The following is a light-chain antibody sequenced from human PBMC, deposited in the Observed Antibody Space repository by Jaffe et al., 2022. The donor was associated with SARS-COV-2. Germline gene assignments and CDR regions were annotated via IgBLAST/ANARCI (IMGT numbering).Light chain of an antibody. V-gene: IGKV3-20*01. CDR1: QSVSSSY. CDR2: GAS. J-gene: IGKJ2*01. Sequence: EIVLTQSPGTLSLSPGERATLSCRASQSVSSSYLAWYQQKPGQGTRLLIYGASSRATGIPDRFSGSGSGTDFTLTISRLEPEDFAVYYCQQYGSSPNTFGQGTELEIK. CDR3: QQYGSSPNT.